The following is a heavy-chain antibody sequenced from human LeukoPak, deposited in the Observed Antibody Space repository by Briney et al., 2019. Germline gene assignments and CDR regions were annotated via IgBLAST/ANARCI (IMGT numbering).Heavy chain of an antibody. Sequence: PSETLSLTCTVSGGSISSYYWSWIRQPAGKGLEWIGRFYTSGYTNYNPPLESRVTMSVDRSKNQFPLKLSSVTAADTAVYYCARGDSNIVASMDVWGQGTTVTVSS. CDR3: ARGDSNIVASMDV. V-gene: IGHV4-4*07. CDR2: FYTSGYT. J-gene: IGHJ6*02. CDR1: GGSISSYY. D-gene: IGHD2-15*01.